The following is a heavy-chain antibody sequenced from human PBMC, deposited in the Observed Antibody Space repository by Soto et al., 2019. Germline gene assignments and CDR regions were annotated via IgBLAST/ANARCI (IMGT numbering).Heavy chain of an antibody. D-gene: IGHD5-12*01. CDR1: GYTFTSYG. J-gene: IGHJ4*02. CDR2: ISAYSGNT. CDR3: ARDRGGYDGFDY. Sequence: QVQLVQSGTEVKKPGASVKVSCKASGYTFTSYGISWVRQAPGQGLAWMGWISAYSGNTNYAQRLQGRVTMTPDTSATTAYMELRSLRSDDTAVYYCARDRGGYDGFDYWGQGTLVTVSS. V-gene: IGHV1-18*01.